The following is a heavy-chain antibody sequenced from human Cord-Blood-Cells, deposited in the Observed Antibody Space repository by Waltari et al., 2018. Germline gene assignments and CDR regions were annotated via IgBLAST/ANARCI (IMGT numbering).Heavy chain of an antibody. J-gene: IGHJ4*02. CDR2: MNTKSGNT. CDR3: ARGSTIVGATDY. V-gene: IGHV1-8*03. D-gene: IGHD1-26*01. Sequence: QVQLVQSGAEVKKPGASVKVSCKASGYTFTSYDINWVRQATGQGLEWMGWMNTKSGNTDYEQKFQGRVTITRNTSISTAYMELSSLRSEDTAVYYWARGSTIVGATDYWGQGTLVTVSS. CDR1: GYTFTSYD.